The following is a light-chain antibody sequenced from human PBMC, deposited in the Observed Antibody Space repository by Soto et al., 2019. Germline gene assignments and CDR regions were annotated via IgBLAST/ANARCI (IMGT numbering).Light chain of an antibody. V-gene: IGKV3-15*01. CDR2: SAS. CDR3: QQYNNWRPYT. Sequence: EIVMTQSPATLSVSPGERATLSCRASQSVRSNLAWYQQKPGQGPRLLIYSASTRATGIPARFSGSGSGTEFTLTISSLQSEDFAVYYCQQYNNWRPYTFGQGTKLEIK. J-gene: IGKJ2*01. CDR1: QSVRSN.